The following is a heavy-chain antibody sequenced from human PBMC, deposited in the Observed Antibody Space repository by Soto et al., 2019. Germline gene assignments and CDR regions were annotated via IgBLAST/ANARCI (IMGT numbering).Heavy chain of an antibody. V-gene: IGHV3-48*03. J-gene: IGHJ4*02. CDR1: GFTFSNYE. CDR3: VRDPGCTSTSCYTGTFDS. CDR2: ISTSGSVK. Sequence: PGGSLRLSCAASGFTFSNYEMNWVRQAPGKGLDWVAFISTSGSVKYYADSVKGRFIISRDNAKNSLSLQMNSLRAEDTAVYYCVRDPGCTSTSCYTGTFDSWGQGALVTVSS. D-gene: IGHD2-2*02.